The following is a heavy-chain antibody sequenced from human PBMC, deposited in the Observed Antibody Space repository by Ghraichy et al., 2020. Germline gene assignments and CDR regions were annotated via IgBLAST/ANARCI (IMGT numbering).Heavy chain of an antibody. J-gene: IGHJ4*02. V-gene: IGHV4-39*01. CDR2: IYYSGST. D-gene: IGHD3-22*01. Sequence: SETLSLTCTVSGGSISSSSYYWGWIRQPPGKGLEWIGSIYYSGSTYYNPSLKSRVTISVDTSKNQFSLKLSSVTAADTAVYYCARAKPYYYDSSGTVDYWGQGTLVTVSS. CDR1: GGSISSSSYY. CDR3: ARAKPYYYDSSGTVDY.